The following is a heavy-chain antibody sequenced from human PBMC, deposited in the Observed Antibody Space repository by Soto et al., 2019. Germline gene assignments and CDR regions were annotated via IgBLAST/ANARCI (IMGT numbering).Heavy chain of an antibody. D-gene: IGHD3-16*02. CDR3: AKALGELSPESFDY. CDR2: MSYDGNNQ. CDR1: GFTFSSYA. V-gene: IGHV3-30*18. J-gene: IGHJ4*02. Sequence: QVQLVESVGGVVQPGRSLRLSCVASGFTFSSYAMHWVRQAPGKGLEWVAIMSYDGNNQYYADSVKGRFTISRDNFKHTLYLQMNSLRAEDTAVYYCAKALGELSPESFDYWGQGILVTVSS.